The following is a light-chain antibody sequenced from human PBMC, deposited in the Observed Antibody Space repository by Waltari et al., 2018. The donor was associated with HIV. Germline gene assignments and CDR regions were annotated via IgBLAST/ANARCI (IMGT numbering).Light chain of an antibody. CDR1: SSDVGNYNL. V-gene: IGLV2-23*01. J-gene: IGLJ3*02. CDR3: CSYAGSSNWV. Sequence: QSALTQPASVSGSPGQSITISCTGSSSDVGNYNLVSWYQQHPGKAPKLMIYEGINRPSGVSNRFSGSKSGNTASLTISGLQAEDEAEYYCCSYAGSSNWVFGGGTKLTVL. CDR2: EGI.